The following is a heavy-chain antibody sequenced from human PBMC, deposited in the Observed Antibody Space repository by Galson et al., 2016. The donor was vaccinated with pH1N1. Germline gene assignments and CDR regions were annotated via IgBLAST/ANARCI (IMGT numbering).Heavy chain of an antibody. CDR3: ARVRGSTAIYYIDV. CDR1: GYSFTPYW. CDR2: IYPHDSDI. V-gene: IGHV5-51*03. D-gene: IGHD4-17*01. Sequence: QSGAEVKKPGESLKISCKASGYSFTPYWIGWVRQMPGKGLEWMGMIYPHDSDIRYNPSFQGQVTISADNTISTAYLQWISLKASDTAMYFCARVRGSTAIYYIDVWGKGTTVTVPS. J-gene: IGHJ6*03.